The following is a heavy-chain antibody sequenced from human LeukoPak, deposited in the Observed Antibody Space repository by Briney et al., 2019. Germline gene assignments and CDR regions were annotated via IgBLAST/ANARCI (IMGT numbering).Heavy chain of an antibody. Sequence: ASVKVSCKVSGYTLTELSMHWVRQAPGKGLEWMGGFDSEDGETIYAQKFQGRVTMTEDTSTDTAYMELSSLRSEDTAVYYCATSVTTSTLFWFDPWGQGTLVTVSS. CDR3: ATSVTTSTLFWFDP. V-gene: IGHV1-24*01. CDR2: FDSEDGET. D-gene: IGHD4-17*01. J-gene: IGHJ5*02. CDR1: GYTLTELS.